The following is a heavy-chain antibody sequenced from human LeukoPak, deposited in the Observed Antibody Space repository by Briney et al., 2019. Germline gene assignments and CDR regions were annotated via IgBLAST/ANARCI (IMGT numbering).Heavy chain of an antibody. Sequence: ASVKVSCKASGYTFTIYAIHWVRQAPGQRLEWMGWINAGNGNTKYSQKFQGEVTISRDTSASTAYMELSSLRSEDTAVYYCAREHYGSGTYPDPFDYWGQGTLVTVSS. V-gene: IGHV1-3*01. CDR3: AREHYGSGTYPDPFDY. D-gene: IGHD3-10*01. CDR2: INAGNGNT. CDR1: GYTFTIYA. J-gene: IGHJ4*02.